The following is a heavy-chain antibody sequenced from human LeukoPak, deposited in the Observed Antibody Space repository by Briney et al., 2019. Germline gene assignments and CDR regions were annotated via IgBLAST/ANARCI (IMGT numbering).Heavy chain of an antibody. CDR3: VKHSGGVYGNSDS. CDR2: VGRSGVDT. V-gene: IGHV3-23*01. D-gene: IGHD1-1*01. CDR1: GFTFSSYA. J-gene: IGHJ4*02. Sequence: GSLRLSCVASGFTFSSYAVSWFRQAPGKGLEWVSTVGRSGVDTYYADSVRGRFTISKDSSKNTLQMNSLSAEDTAIYYCVKHSGGVYGNSDSWGQGILVTVSS.